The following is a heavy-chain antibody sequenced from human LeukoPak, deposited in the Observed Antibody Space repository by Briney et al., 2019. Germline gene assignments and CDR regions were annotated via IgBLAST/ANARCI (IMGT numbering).Heavy chain of an antibody. CDR1: GGSFSGYY. CDR3: ARGAVDYYDSSGYSPLDY. D-gene: IGHD3-22*01. Sequence: KPSETLSLTCAVYGGSFSGYYWSWIRQPPGKGLEWIGEINHSGSTNYNPSLKSRVTISVDTSKNQFSLKLSSVTAADTAVYYCARGAVDYYDSSGYSPLDYWGQGTLVTVSS. CDR2: INHSGST. J-gene: IGHJ4*02. V-gene: IGHV4-34*01.